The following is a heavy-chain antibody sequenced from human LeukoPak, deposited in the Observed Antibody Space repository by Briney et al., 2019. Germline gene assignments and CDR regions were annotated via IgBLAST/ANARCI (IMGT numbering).Heavy chain of an antibody. CDR2: IYSGGST. D-gene: IGHD3-10*01. J-gene: IGHJ3*02. CDR1: GFTVSSNY. Sequence: GGSLRLSCAASGFTVSSNYMSWVRQAPGKGLEWVSVIYSGGSTYYADSVKGRFTISRDNSKNTLYLQMNSLRAEDTAVYYCATDTSTYYYGSGSYVSIWGQGTMVTVSS. V-gene: IGHV3-66*01. CDR3: ATDTSTYYYGSGSYVSI.